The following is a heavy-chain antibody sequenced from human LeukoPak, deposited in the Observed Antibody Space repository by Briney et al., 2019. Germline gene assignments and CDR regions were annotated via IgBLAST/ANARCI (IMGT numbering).Heavy chain of an antibody. CDR3: ARAMYSSSYYYYYYMDV. J-gene: IGHJ6*03. D-gene: IGHD6-6*01. CDR2: IYSDGST. CDR1: GFTVSSNY. Sequence: PGGFLRLSCAASGFTVSSNYMSWVRQSPGKGLEWVSVIYSDGSTYYADSVKGRFTISRDNSKNTLYFQMNSLRAEDTAVYYCARAMYSSSYYYYYYMDVWGQGTTVTVSS. V-gene: IGHV3-53*01.